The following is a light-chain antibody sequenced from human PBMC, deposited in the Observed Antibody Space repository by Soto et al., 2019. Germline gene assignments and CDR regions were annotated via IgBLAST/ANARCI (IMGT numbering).Light chain of an antibody. CDR1: QNIINW. Sequence: DSQMTQSTSTLSSSVGATVTITCRASQNIINWLAWYQQKPGKAPKFLIYGASTLETGVPSRFSGSGSGTDFTLTISGLQPDDFATYFCQHYNSDLRPFCQGTKVDIK. V-gene: IGKV1-5*01. CDR2: GAS. CDR3: QHYNSDLRP. J-gene: IGKJ1*01.